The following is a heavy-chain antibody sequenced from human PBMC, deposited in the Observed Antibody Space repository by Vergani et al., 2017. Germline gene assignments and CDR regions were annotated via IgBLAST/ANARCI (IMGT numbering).Heavy chain of an antibody. D-gene: IGHD3-10*01. J-gene: IGHJ6*03. Sequence: QVQLAESGGGRVQPGRSLRLSCAASGCSFSSHAIHWVRQAPGKGLEWVAVISNDGSKKYYADSVKGRFTISRDNSKNTLDLQMKSLRTQDTAVYYCAKAGSVTSGSLQYNFYMDVWGKGTTVTVS. V-gene: IGHV3-30*18. CDR1: GCSFSSHA. CDR3: AKAGSVTSGSLQYNFYMDV. CDR2: ISNDGSKK.